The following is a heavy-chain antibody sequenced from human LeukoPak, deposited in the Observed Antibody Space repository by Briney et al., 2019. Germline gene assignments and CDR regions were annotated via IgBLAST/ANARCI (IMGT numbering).Heavy chain of an antibody. Sequence: PSETLSLTCTVSGGSISSGGYYWRWIRQHPGKGLEWIGYIYYSGSTYYNPSLKSRVTISVDTSKDQFSLKLSSVTAADTAVYYCANVRELLGAHYAFDIWGQGTMVTVSS. CDR3: ANVRELLGAHYAFDI. CDR1: GGSISSGGYY. CDR2: IYYSGST. D-gene: IGHD1-26*01. V-gene: IGHV4-31*03. J-gene: IGHJ3*02.